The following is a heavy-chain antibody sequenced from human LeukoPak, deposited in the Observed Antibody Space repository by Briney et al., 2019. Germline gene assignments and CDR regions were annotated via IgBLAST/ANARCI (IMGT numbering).Heavy chain of an antibody. D-gene: IGHD3-9*01. J-gene: IGHJ4*02. CDR2: INHSGGT. CDR3: ARVNPGLRYFGY. V-gene: IGHV4-34*01. Sequence: SETRSLTCAVYGGSFSGYYWSWIRQPPGKGLEWIGEINHSGGTNYNPSLKSRVTISVDTSKNQFSLKLSSVTAADTAVYYCARVNPGLRYFGYWGQGTLVTVSS. CDR1: GGSFSGYY.